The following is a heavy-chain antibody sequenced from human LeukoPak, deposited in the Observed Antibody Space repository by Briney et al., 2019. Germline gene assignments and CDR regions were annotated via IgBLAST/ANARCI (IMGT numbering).Heavy chain of an antibody. CDR2: INPSGGST. CDR1: GYIFTSYC. Sequence: ASVKVSCKASGYIFTSYCMHWVRQAPGQGLEWMGIINPSGGSTSYAQKFQGRVTMTRDTSTSTVYMELSSLRSEDAAVYYCARDATPPRTLLGYYYGMDVWGQGTTVTVSS. J-gene: IGHJ6*02. V-gene: IGHV1-46*01. CDR3: ARDATPPRTLLGYYYGMDV. D-gene: IGHD1-26*01.